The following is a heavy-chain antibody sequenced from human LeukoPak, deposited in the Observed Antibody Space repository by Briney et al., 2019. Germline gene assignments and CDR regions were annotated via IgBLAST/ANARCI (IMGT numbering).Heavy chain of an antibody. Sequence: GGSLRLSCAASGFTFSSYSMNWVRQAPGKGLEWVSYISSSSSTIYYADSVKGRFTISRDNAKNSLYLQMNSPRAEDTAVYYCARRELTYYYDRRGFDYWGQGTLVTVSS. CDR3: ARRELTYYYDRRGFDY. J-gene: IGHJ4*02. V-gene: IGHV3-48*01. D-gene: IGHD3-22*01. CDR2: ISSSSSTI. CDR1: GFTFSSYS.